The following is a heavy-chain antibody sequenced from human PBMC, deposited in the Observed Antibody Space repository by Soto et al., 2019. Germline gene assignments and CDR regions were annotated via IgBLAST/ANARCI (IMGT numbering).Heavy chain of an antibody. CDR2: IHYSGST. CDR3: ATLLRFFGP. J-gene: IGHJ5*02. CDR1: GGSISSGDYY. Sequence: KPSETLSLTCTVSGGSISSGDYYWSWIRQPPGKGLEWIGYIHYSGSTYYNPSLKSRITISVEKSKNQFSLKLSSVTAADTAVYYCATLLRFFGPWGQGILVTVPQ. V-gene: IGHV4-30-4*01. D-gene: IGHD3-3*01.